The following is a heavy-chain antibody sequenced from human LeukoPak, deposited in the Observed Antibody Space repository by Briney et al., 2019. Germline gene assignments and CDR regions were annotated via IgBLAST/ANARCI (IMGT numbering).Heavy chain of an antibody. V-gene: IGHV4-4*02. CDR2: IYHSGST. Sequence: SGTLSLTCAVSGGSISSSNWWSWVRQPPGKGLEWIGEIYHSGSTNYNPSLKSRVTISVDKSKNQFSLKLSSVTAADTAVYYCAVVTSGYSYGYYYYGMDVWGQGTTVTVSS. J-gene: IGHJ6*02. CDR1: GGSISSSNW. D-gene: IGHD5-18*01. CDR3: AVVTSGYSYGYYYYGMDV.